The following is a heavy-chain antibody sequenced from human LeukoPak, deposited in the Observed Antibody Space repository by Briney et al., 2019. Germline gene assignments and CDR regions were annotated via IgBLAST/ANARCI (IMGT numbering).Heavy chain of an antibody. D-gene: IGHD6-19*01. J-gene: IGHJ4*02. V-gene: IGHV3-21*01. Sequence: GGSLRLSCAASGFTFSSYSMTWVRQAPGKGLEWVSSISSSSSYIYYADSVKGRFTISRDNAKNSLYLQMNSLGAEDTAVYYCARDRAVADYWGQGTLVTVSS. CDR2: ISSSSSYI. CDR1: GFTFSSYS. CDR3: ARDRAVADY.